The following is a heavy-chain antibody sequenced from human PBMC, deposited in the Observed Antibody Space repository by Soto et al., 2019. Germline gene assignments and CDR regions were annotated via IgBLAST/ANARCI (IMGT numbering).Heavy chain of an antibody. CDR1: GFTFSDYY. J-gene: IGHJ4*02. Sequence: QVQLVESGGGLVKPGGSLRLSCAASGFTFSDYYMSWIRQAPGKGLEWVSYISSSSSSTTYADSVKGRFTISRDNPKNSLYLQMNSLRAADTAVYYCARYYYASGSYHYYFDYWGQGPLVTVSS. V-gene: IGHV3-11*06. CDR2: ISSSSSST. D-gene: IGHD3-10*01. CDR3: ARYYYASGSYHYYFDY.